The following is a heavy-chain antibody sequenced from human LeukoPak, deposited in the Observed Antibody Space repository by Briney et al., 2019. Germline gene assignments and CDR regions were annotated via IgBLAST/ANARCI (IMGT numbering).Heavy chain of an antibody. J-gene: IGHJ4*02. CDR3: AREGEYGGNFDY. V-gene: IGHV4-39*07. CDR2: IYYSGNT. CDR1: GGSISSISSY. D-gene: IGHD4-23*01. Sequence: SETLSLTCTVSGGSISSISSYWGWIRQPPGKGLECIGSIYYSGNTYYNPSLKSRVTISVDRSKNQFSLKPSSVTAADTAVYYCAREGEYGGNFDYWGQGTLVTVSS.